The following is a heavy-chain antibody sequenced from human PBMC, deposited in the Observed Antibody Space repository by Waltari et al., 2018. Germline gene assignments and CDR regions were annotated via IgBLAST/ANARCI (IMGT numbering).Heavy chain of an antibody. J-gene: IGHJ4*02. Sequence: VQLLESGGGLVQRGGYLRLPSGASGNILHHFTINWVRLAPGTGLDWVAAITVSDETFYADSVMGRFTVSRDTSKNTVYLQMNGLRAEDTAIYYCAKPFYNWDDPLHSWGQGTLVAVSS. D-gene: IGHD1-20*01. V-gene: IGHV3-23*01. CDR2: ITVSDET. CDR1: GNILHHFT. CDR3: AKPFYNWDDPLHS.